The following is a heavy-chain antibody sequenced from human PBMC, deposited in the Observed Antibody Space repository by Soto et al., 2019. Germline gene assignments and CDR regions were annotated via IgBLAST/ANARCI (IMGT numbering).Heavy chain of an antibody. CDR2: INPNSGGT. Sequence: ASVKVSCKASGYTFTGYYMHWVRQAPGQGLEWMGWINPNSGGTNYAQKFQGWVTMTRDTSISTAYMELSRLRSDDTAVYYCARARGDCRCTSCPLPDYWGQGTLVPVSS. D-gene: IGHD2-2*01. CDR3: ARARGDCRCTSCPLPDY. J-gene: IGHJ4*02. V-gene: IGHV1-2*04. CDR1: GYTFTGYY.